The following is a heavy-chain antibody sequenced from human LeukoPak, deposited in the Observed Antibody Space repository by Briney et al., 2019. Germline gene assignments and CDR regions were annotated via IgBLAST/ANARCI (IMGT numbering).Heavy chain of an antibody. CDR1: GFTFSSYA. CDR3: AKGDLGAYYYYGMDV. Sequence: GGSLRLSCAASGFTFSSYAMSWVRQAPGKGLEWVSAISGSGGSTYYADSVKGRFTISRDNSKNTLYLQMNSLRAEDTAVYYCAKGDLGAYYYYGMDVWGKGTTVTVSS. CDR2: ISGSGGST. D-gene: IGHD1-26*01. J-gene: IGHJ6*04. V-gene: IGHV3-23*01.